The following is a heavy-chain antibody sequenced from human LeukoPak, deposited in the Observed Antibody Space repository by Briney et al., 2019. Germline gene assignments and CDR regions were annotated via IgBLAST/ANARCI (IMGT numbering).Heavy chain of an antibody. D-gene: IGHD5-18*01. V-gene: IGHV4-30-4*01. CDR3: ASSGYSYDKFDY. CDR1: GGSISSGDYY. J-gene: IGHJ4*02. Sequence: SQTLSLTCTVSGGSISSGDYYWSWIRQPPGKGLEWIGYIYYSGSTYYNPSLKSRVTISVDTSKYQFSLKLSSVTAADTAVYYCASSGYSYDKFDYWGQGTLVTVSS. CDR2: IYYSGST.